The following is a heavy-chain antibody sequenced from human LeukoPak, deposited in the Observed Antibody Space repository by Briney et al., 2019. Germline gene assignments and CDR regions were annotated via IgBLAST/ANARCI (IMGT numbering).Heavy chain of an antibody. CDR2: INSDGGST. J-gene: IGHJ6*03. D-gene: IGHD4-17*01. V-gene: IGHV3-74*01. Sequence: PGGSLRLSCAASGFTFGHYWMHWVRQGPGKGLVWVSRINSDGGSTDYADSVKGRFTISRDNAENTLYLQMNSLRAEDTAVYYCARSGDLGYYYMDVWGKGTTVTVSS. CDR3: ARSGDLGYYYMDV. CDR1: GFTFGHYW.